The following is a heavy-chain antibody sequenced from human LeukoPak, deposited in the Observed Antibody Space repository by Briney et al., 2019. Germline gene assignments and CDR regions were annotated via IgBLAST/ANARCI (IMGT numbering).Heavy chain of an antibody. J-gene: IGHJ4*02. CDR2: IRYDGSNK. CDR1: GFTFSSYG. Sequence: PGGSLRLSCAASGFTFSSYGMHWVRQAPGKGLEWVAFIRYDGSNKYYADSVKGRFTISRDNSKNTLYLQMNRLRAEDTAVYYCAKDLGYGDYLFDYWGQGTLVTVSS. D-gene: IGHD4-17*01. V-gene: IGHV3-30*02. CDR3: AKDLGYGDYLFDY.